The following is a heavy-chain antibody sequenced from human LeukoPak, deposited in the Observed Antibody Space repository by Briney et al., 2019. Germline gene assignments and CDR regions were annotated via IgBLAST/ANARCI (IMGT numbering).Heavy chain of an antibody. CDR2: ILSTGTT. CDR3: ATVKYDYGDPVGWFDP. D-gene: IGHD4-17*01. Sequence: GGTLRLSCAASGFPFSASAMTWVRQAPGKGLEWVSHILSTGTTYYADSVRGRFTISRDNSKSTLYLLMTSLRADDTAVYYCATVKYDYGDPVGWFDPWGQGTLVTVSS. V-gene: IGHV3-23*01. J-gene: IGHJ5*02. CDR1: GFPFSASA.